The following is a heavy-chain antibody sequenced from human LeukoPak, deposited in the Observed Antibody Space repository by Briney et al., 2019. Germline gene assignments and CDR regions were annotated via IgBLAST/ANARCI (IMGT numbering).Heavy chain of an antibody. Sequence: SETLSLTCTVSGGSISSYYWSWIRQPPGKGLEWIGYIYYSGSTNYNPSLKSRVTISVDTSKNQFSLKLSSVTAADTAVYYCARFVRYCSGGSCYGAGGWFDPWGQGTLVTVSS. CDR2: IYYSGST. CDR3: ARFVRYCSGGSCYGAGGWFDP. V-gene: IGHV4-59*01. CDR1: GGSISSYY. D-gene: IGHD2-15*01. J-gene: IGHJ5*02.